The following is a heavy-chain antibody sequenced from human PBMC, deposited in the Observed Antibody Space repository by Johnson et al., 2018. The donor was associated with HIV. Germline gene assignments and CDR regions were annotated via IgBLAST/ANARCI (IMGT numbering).Heavy chain of an antibody. J-gene: IGHJ3*02. CDR3: AKDPPYGGNPSAFDI. CDR1: GFTFDDYG. CDR2: IYSGGST. V-gene: IGHV3-NL1*01. D-gene: IGHD4-23*01. Sequence: QMQLVESGGGVVQPGRSLRLSCAASGFTFDDYGLSWVRQAPGKGLEWVSIIYSGGSTYYADSVKGRFTISRDNAKNTLYLQMNSLRAEDTAVYYCAKDPPYGGNPSAFDIWGQGTRVTVSS.